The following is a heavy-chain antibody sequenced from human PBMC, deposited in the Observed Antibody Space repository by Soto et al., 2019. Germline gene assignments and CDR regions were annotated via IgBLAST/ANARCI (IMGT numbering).Heavy chain of an antibody. J-gene: IGHJ6*02. V-gene: IGHV1-18*01. CDR1: GYTFTSYG. D-gene: IGHD3-10*01. CDR2: ISAYNGNT. Sequence: KVSCKASGYTFTSYGISWVRQAPGQGLEWMGWISAYNGNTNYAQKLQGRVTMTTDTSTSTAYMELRSLRSDDTAVYYCARLPYGSGSSYYYYYGMDVWGQGTTVTVSS. CDR3: ARLPYGSGSSYYYYYGMDV.